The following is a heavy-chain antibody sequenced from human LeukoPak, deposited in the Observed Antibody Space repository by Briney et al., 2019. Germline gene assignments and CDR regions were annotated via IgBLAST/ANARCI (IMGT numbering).Heavy chain of an antibody. J-gene: IGHJ4*02. D-gene: IGHD3-3*01. Sequence: SETLSLTCTVSGGSISSFYWSWIRQPPGKGLEWIGYIDYSGSANYNPSLKSRVTISVDSSKDQFSLKLNSVTSADTAVYYCARAVYRMSGTGLHFDYWGPGTLVTVSS. CDR1: GGSISSFY. V-gene: IGHV4-59*01. CDR2: IDYSGSA. CDR3: ARAVYRMSGTGLHFDY.